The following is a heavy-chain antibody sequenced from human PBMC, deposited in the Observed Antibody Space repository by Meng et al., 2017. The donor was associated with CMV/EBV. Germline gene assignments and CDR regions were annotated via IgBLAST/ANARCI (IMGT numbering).Heavy chain of an antibody. CDR3: TRDSPHDSSGPTYDY. J-gene: IGHJ4*02. D-gene: IGHD3-22*01. CDR1: GFTFGDYA. CDR2: IRSKAYGGTT. V-gene: IGHV3-49*04. Sequence: GESLKISCTASGFTFGDYAMSWVRQAPGKGLEWVGFIRSKAYGGTTEYAASVKGRFTISRDDSKSIAYLQMNSLKTDDTAVYYCTRDSPHDSSGPTYDYWGQGTLVTVSS.